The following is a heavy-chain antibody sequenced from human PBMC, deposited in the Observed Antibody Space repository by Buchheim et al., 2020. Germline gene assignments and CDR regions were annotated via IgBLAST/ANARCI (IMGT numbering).Heavy chain of an antibody. Sequence: QVQLQESGPGMVKPSQTLSLTCTVSGGSISSGDYYWNWIRQPPGRGLEWIGHIYHNGNTYYNPSLKSRVIVSVDTSKNLFSLKLTSVTAADTAVYYCARDGYDTSGFYFDYWGQGTL. CDR2: IYHNGNT. CDR3: ARDGYDTSGFYFDY. CDR1: GGSISSGDYY. J-gene: IGHJ4*02. D-gene: IGHD3-22*01. V-gene: IGHV4-30-4*01.